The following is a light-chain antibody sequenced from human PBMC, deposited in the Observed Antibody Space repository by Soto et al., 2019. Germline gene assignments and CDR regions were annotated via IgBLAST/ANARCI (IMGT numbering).Light chain of an antibody. J-gene: IGLJ2*01. CDR2: GNS. Sequence: QSVLTQPPSVSGAPGQRVTISCTGSSSNIGAGYDVHWYQQLPGTAPKLLIYGNSNRPSGVPDRFSGSKSGTSASLAITGLQAEAEADYPCQSYDISLSGHVVFGGGTKLTVL. CDR1: SSNIGAGYD. CDR3: QSYDISLSGHVV. V-gene: IGLV1-40*01.